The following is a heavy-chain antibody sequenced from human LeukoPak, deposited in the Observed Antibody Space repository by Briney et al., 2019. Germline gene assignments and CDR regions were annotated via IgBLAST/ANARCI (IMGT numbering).Heavy chain of an antibody. Sequence: GRSLRLSCAASGFTFSSYGMHWVRQAPGKGLEWVAVIWYDGSNKYYADSVKGRFTICRDNSKNTLYLQMNSLRAEDTAVYYCARAHYGSGSYSWFDPWGQGTLVTVSS. V-gene: IGHV3-33*01. J-gene: IGHJ5*02. CDR2: IWYDGSNK. CDR1: GFTFSSYG. CDR3: ARAHYGSGSYSWFDP. D-gene: IGHD3-10*01.